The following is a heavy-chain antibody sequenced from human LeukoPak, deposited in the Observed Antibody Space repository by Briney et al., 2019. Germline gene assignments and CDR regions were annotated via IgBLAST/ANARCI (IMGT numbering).Heavy chain of an antibody. CDR3: ARGGDYGDYYFDY. CDR1: GDSVSSNSAA. J-gene: IGHJ4*02. V-gene: IGHV6-1*01. D-gene: IGHD4-17*01. CDR2: TYYRAKWSN. Sequence: SQTLSLTCALSGDSVSSNSAAWDWIRQSPSRGLEWLGRTYYRAKWSNNYAVSVKSRITINPDTSKNQFSLQLNSVTPEDTAVYYCARGGDYGDYYFDYWGQGTLVTVSS.